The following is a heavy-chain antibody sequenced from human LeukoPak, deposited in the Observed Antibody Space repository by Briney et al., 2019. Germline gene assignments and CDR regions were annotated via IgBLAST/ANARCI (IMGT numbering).Heavy chain of an antibody. V-gene: IGHV4-4*07. CDR1: GGSISSYY. J-gene: IGHJ4*02. CDR2: IYTSGST. Sequence: SETLSLTCTVSGGSISSYYWSWIRQPAGKGLEWTGRIYTSGSTNYNPSLKSQVTMSVDTSKNQFSLKLSSVTAADTAVYYCARESAQGRYHGSGRNFDYWGQGTLVTVSS. CDR3: ARESAQGRYHGSGRNFDY. D-gene: IGHD3-10*01.